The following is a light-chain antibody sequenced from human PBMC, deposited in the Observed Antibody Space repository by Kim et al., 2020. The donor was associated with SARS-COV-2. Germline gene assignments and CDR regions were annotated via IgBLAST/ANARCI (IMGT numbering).Light chain of an antibody. CDR1: SLRTDY. J-gene: IGLJ2*01. CDR2: GKT. CDR3: NSRDSSGNVV. V-gene: IGLV3-19*01. Sequence: VALGQTVRITCQGHSLRTDYASWSQQKPGQAPVLVIYGKTNRPSGIPDRFSASSSGNTASLTITGAQAEDEADYYCNSRDSSGNVVFGGGTQLTVL.